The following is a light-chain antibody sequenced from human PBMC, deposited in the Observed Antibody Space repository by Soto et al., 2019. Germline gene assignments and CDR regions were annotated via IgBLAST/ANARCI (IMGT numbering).Light chain of an antibody. Sequence: EIVLTQSPGTLSLSPGESATLSCRASQSVNSNFFAWNQQKPGQAPRLLIYAVSTRATGIPDRFTGSGSGTDFALTISGLEPEDFAIYYCQQYGNSPRTFGQGTRVDIK. J-gene: IGKJ2*01. CDR1: QSVNSNF. CDR3: QQYGNSPRT. V-gene: IGKV3-20*01. CDR2: AVS.